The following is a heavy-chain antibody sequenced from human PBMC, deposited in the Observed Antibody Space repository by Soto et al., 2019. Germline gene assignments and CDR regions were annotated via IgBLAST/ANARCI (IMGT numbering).Heavy chain of an antibody. CDR3: ARESFSGTYRFDS. Sequence: QVQLQESGPGLVRPSETLSLTCTVSGDSLSTYYWSWIRQPAGERLEWLGRIHDTGRTNYNPSLKSRVTMSVDTSKNQFSLRVNSVTAADTAVYYCARESFSGTYRFDSWGQGTLVTVSS. V-gene: IGHV4-4*07. CDR1: GDSLSTYY. J-gene: IGHJ4*02. CDR2: IHDTGRT. D-gene: IGHD3-10*01.